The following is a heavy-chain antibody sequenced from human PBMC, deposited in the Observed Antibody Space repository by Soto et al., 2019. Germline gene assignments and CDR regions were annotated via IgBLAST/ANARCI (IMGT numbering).Heavy chain of an antibody. CDR1: GGSGRSDSYN. J-gene: IGHJ3*02. CDR3: ARFYGTAFDI. CDR2: IYYSGST. D-gene: IGHD4-17*01. V-gene: IGHV4-39*01. Sequence: PWEPRALTCPVSGGSGRSDSYNWDCIRHPPGKGLEWIGTIYYSGSTDYNPSLKSRVTISEDTSNNQFSLKVTSVTPPDTAVYYCARFYGTAFDIWG.